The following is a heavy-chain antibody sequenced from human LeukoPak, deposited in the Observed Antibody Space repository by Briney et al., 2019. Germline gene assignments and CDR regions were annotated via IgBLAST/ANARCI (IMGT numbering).Heavy chain of an antibody. Sequence: GGSLRLSCAASGFTFSASYMTWVRQAPGKGLEWLSYISGDSGDTNYEDSVKGRFTISRDNAKNSLYLQMNSLRVEDTAVYFCARDPRTVRIWGQGTLVTVSS. J-gene: IGHJ4*02. D-gene: IGHD1-1*01. CDR3: ARDPRTVRI. V-gene: IGHV3-11*06. CDR2: ISGDSGDT. CDR1: GFTFSASY.